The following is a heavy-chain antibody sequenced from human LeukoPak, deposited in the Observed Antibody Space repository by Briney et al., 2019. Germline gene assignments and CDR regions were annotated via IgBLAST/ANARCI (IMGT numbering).Heavy chain of an antibody. J-gene: IGHJ4*02. CDR3: ARDIAGVFDY. V-gene: IGHV1-46*01. D-gene: IGHD2-21*01. CDR2: NNPGGGSV. Sequence: ASVKVSCKASGGTFSSYAISWVRQAPGQGLEWMGINNPGGGSVVHGQKFQGRVTMTRDMSTSTVYMELSSLRSEDTAVYYCARDIAGVFDYWGQGTLVTVSS. CDR1: GGTFSSYA.